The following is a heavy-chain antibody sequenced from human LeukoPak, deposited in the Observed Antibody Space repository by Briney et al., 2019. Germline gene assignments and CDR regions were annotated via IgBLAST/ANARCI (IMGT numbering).Heavy chain of an antibody. CDR1: GFTFSSYG. D-gene: IGHD5-18*01. V-gene: IGHV3-30*03. J-gene: IGHJ4*02. Sequence: GRSLRLSCAASGFTFSSYGMHWVRQAPGKGLAWVAVISYDGSNKYYADSVKGRFTISRDNSKNTLYLQMNSLRAEDTAVYYCARPSSGYSYGYDFDYWGQGTLVTVPS. CDR2: ISYDGSNK. CDR3: ARPSSGYSYGYDFDY.